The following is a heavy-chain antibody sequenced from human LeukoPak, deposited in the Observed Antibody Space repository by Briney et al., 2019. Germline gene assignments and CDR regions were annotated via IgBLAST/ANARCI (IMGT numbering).Heavy chain of an antibody. Sequence: DPSETLSLTCAVYGGSFSGYYWSWIRQPPGKGLEWIGEINHSGSTNYNPSLKSRVTISVDTSKNQFSLKLSSVTAADTAVYYCARGSPGTDAFDIWCQGTMVTVSS. CDR1: GGSFSGYY. CDR2: INHSGST. V-gene: IGHV4-34*01. CDR3: ARGSPGTDAFDI. D-gene: IGHD1-1*01. J-gene: IGHJ3*02.